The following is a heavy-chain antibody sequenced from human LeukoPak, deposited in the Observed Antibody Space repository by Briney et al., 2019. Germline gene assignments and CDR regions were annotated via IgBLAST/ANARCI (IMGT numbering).Heavy chain of an antibody. CDR3: ARLPRLVKYAFDI. J-gene: IGHJ3*02. D-gene: IGHD3-9*01. CDR1: GFTFNTFW. CDR2: IKEDGSEK. Sequence: GGSLRLSCAASGFTFNTFWMTWVRQAPGKGLEWVANIKEDGSEKYYVDSVKGRFTISRDNAKNSLCLQMNSLRAEDTAVYYCARLPRLVKYAFDIWGQGTMVTVSS. V-gene: IGHV3-7*04.